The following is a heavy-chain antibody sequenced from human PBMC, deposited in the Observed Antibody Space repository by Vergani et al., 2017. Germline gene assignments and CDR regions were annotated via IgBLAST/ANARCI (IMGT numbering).Heavy chain of an antibody. V-gene: IGHV3-30-3*01. CDR1: GFTFSSYA. CDR2: ISYDGSNK. CDR3: ARDWGRWDIVVVGNY. Sequence: QVQLVESGGGVVQPGRSLRLSCAASGFTFSSYAMHWVRQAPGKGLEWVAVISYDGSNKYYSDSVKGRFTISSDNSKNTRYLQMNSMRAEDTAVYYCARDWGRWDIVVVGNYWGQGTLVIVSS. J-gene: IGHJ4*02. D-gene: IGHD2-2*01.